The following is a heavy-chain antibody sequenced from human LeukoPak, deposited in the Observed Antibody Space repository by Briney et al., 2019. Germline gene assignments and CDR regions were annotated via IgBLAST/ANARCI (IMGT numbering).Heavy chain of an antibody. V-gene: IGHV1-8*01. CDR2: MNPNSGNT. J-gene: IGHJ6*03. CDR1: GYTFTSYD. D-gene: IGHD3-10*01. Sequence: ASVKVSCKASGYTFTSYDINWVRQATGQGLEWMGWMNPNSGNTGYAQKFQGRVTMTRNTSISTAYMELSSLRSEDTAVYYCARVLYGSGSYYMYYYYYYYMDVWGKGTTVTISS. CDR3: ARVLYGSGSYYMYYYYYYYMDV.